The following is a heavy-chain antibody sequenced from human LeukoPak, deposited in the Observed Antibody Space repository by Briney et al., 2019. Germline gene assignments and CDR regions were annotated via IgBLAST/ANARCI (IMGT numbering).Heavy chain of an antibody. D-gene: IGHD6-6*01. Sequence: SETLSLTCTVSGGSISSSSYYWGWIRQPPGKGLEWIGSIYYSGSTYYNPSLKSRVTISVDTSKNQFSLKLSSVTAADTAVYYCARGFGQLVGLGVYFDYWGQGTLVTVSS. J-gene: IGHJ4*02. CDR1: GGSISSSSYY. CDR2: IYYSGST. CDR3: ARGFGQLVGLGVYFDY. V-gene: IGHV4-39*07.